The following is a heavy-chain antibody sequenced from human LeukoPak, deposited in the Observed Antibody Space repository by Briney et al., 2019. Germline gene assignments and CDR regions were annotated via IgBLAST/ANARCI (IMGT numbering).Heavy chain of an antibody. CDR2: ISSSSSTI. CDR3: ARTPSDYDFFSVWFDP. D-gene: IGHD3-3*01. V-gene: IGHV3-48*02. Sequence: GGSLRLSCAASGFTFSSYSMTWVRQAPGKGLEWVSYISSSSSTIYYADSVKGRFTISRDNAKNSLYLQMNSLRDEDTAVYYCARTPSDYDFFSVWFDPWGQGTLVTVSS. CDR1: GFTFSSYS. J-gene: IGHJ5*02.